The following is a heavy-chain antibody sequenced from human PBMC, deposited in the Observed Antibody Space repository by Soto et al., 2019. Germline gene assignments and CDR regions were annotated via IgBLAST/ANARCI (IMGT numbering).Heavy chain of an antibody. CDR2: ISYDGINK. J-gene: IGHJ4*02. CDR3: ARDSTGDSRLDY. CDR1: GFTFRYFA. D-gene: IGHD7-27*01. V-gene: IGHV3-30*03. Sequence: PVVILSMWCAAAGFTFRYFAMHWISQAPGKGLEWVAVISYDGINKYYADAVKGRFIISRDSSRNTLYLQMTSLRDEDTAVYYCARDSTGDSRLDYWGQGPLVTVSS.